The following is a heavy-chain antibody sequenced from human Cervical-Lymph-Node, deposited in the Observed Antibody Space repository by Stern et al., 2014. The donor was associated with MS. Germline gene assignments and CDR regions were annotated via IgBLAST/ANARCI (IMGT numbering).Heavy chain of an antibody. J-gene: IGHJ4*02. V-gene: IGHV1-69*01. CDR2: IIPIFGTA. D-gene: IGHD5-24*01. Sequence: MQLVESGAEVQNPGPSAQVSCKASGGTFSSYAISWVRQAPGQGLEWMGGIIPIFGTANYAQKFQGRVTITADESTSTAYMELSSLRSEDTAVYYCARLERPLSEDGGFDYWGQGTLVTVSS. CDR1: GGTFSSYA. CDR3: ARLERPLSEDGGFDY.